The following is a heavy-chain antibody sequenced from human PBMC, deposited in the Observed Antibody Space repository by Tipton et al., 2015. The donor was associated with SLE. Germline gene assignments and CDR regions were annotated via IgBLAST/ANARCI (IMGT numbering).Heavy chain of an antibody. J-gene: IGHJ5*02. CDR2: ISGSGGST. CDR3: ARDLVVNWFDP. V-gene: IGHV3-23*01. Sequence: SLRLSCAASGFTFSSYAMSWVRQAPGKGLGWVSAISGSGGSTYYADSVKGRFTISRDNSKNTLYLQMNSLRAEDTAVYYCARDLVVNWFDPWGQGTLVTVSS. CDR1: GFTFSSYA.